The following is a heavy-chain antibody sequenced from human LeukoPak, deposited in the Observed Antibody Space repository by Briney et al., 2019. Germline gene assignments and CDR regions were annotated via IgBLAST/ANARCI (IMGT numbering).Heavy chain of an antibody. J-gene: IGHJ4*02. CDR1: GVSFSSYG. CDR3: AKGRVTMIVVVTPFDH. CDR2: ISSSGGST. V-gene: IGHV3-23*01. D-gene: IGHD3-22*01. Sequence: GGSLRLSCAAPGVSFSSYGMSWVRQAPGKGLEWVSAISSSGGSTYYADTVKGRFTVSSDNSKNTLYLQMNSLRAGDTAVYYCAKGRVTMIVVVTPFDHWGQGTLVTVSS.